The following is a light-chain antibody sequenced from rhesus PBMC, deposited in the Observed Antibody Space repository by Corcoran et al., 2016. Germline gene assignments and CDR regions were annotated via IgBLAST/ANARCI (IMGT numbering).Light chain of an antibody. CDR2: KAS. Sequence: DIQMTQSPSSLSASVGDTVTITCRASQSISSWLAWYQQKPGKAPKLLIYKASSLQSGVPSRFSGSGSGTDFTLTFRSLQSEDFATYYCQQHNSYPTFGQGTKVEIK. CDR3: QQHNSYPT. J-gene: IGKJ1*01. CDR1: QSISSW. V-gene: IGKV1-22*01.